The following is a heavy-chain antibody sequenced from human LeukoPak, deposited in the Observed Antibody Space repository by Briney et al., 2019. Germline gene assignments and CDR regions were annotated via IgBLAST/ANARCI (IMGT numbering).Heavy chain of an antibody. V-gene: IGHV3-23*01. CDR1: GFTFSNHA. CDR2: HRGSCGSK. D-gene: IGHD3-16*01. Sequence: GGSLRLSCAASGFTFSNHAMSWVRQAPGKARVGVSSHRGSCGSKYYADSVKGRFTISRDNSKNTLYLQMNSLRVEDTAVYYCARGTINYFDYWGQGTLVTVSS. CDR3: ARGTINYFDY. J-gene: IGHJ4*02.